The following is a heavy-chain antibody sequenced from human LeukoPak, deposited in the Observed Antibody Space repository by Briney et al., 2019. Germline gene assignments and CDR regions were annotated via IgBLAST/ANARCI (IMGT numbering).Heavy chain of an antibody. CDR1: GDSISSSSYY. CDR3: ARRRYYDSTGYLD. D-gene: IGHD3-22*01. J-gene: IGHJ1*01. CDR2: IYYRGST. V-gene: IGHV4-39*01. Sequence: SETLSLTCTLSGDSISSSSYYWGWLRQPPGKGLEWIGYIYYRGSTYYSPSLKSRVSISIDTSNNQFSLTLNSVTAADTALYFCARRRYYDSTGYLDWGQGTLVTVSS.